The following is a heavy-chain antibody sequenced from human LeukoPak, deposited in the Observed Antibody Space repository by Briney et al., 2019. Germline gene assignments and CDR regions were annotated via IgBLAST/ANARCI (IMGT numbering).Heavy chain of an antibody. CDR2: IWYDGHNK. V-gene: IGHV3-33*01. D-gene: IGHD2-21*01. Sequence: GGSLRLSCVASGFSFSKYGMHWVRQAPGKGLQWLAIIWYDGHNKYYAGSVKGLLPISRDNSKNTLFLEMNDLKAEDTAVYYCAREWGLIAVAGGPGYWGQGTLVTVSS. CDR1: GFSFSKYG. CDR3: AREWGLIAVAGGPGY. J-gene: IGHJ4*02.